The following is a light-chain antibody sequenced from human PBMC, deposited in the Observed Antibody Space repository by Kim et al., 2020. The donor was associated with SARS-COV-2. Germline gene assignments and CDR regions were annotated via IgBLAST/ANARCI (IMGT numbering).Light chain of an antibody. CDR2: DAS. CDR1: QAISSG. V-gene: IGKV1-13*02. J-gene: IGKJ5*01. CDR3: QQFNSYPIS. Sequence: ASVGDRVTITCRASQAISSGLAWYQQKPGKAPNLLIFDASTLESGVPSRFSGSRSGTDFTLTINSLQPEDFATYNCQQFNSYPISFGQGTRLEIK.